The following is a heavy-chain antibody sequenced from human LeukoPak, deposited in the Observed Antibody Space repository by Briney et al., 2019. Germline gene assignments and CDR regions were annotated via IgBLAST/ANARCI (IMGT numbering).Heavy chain of an antibody. D-gene: IGHD4-17*01. CDR1: GFTFTTFE. CDR2: ISPDSSTI. CDR3: ARSRYYGDHGAFDI. V-gene: IGHV3-48*03. Sequence: QSGGSLRLSCAASGFTFTTFEMHWVRQAPGKGLEWVAYISPDSSTIYYADSVKGRFSVSRDNAKNSLDLHMNSLGVEDTAVYYCARSRYYGDHGAFDIWGQGTMVTVSS. J-gene: IGHJ3*02.